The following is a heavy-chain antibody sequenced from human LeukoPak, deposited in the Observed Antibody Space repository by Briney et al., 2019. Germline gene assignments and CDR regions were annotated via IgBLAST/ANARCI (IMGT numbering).Heavy chain of an antibody. CDR2: IYTSGST. J-gene: IGHJ4*02. CDR3: ASAALYDSNSPLY. Sequence: SETLSLTCTVSGYSISSGYYWGWIRQPAGKGLEWIGRIYTSGSTNYNPSLKSRVTISVDTSKNQFSLKLSSVTAADTAVYYCASAALYDSNSPLYWGQGTLVTVSS. D-gene: IGHD3-22*01. V-gene: IGHV4-61*02. CDR1: GYSISSGYY.